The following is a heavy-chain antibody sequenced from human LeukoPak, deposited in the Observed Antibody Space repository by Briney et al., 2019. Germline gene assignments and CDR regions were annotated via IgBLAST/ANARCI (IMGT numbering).Heavy chain of an antibody. CDR1: GGSISYYY. CDR2: IYNSGST. Sequence: PSEILSLTCTVSGGSISYYYWSWLRQPPGKRLEWIGYIYNSGSTRYNPSLMSRVTISVDTSKNQFSLKLSSVTAADTAVYYCARVSFLEWLLNYYYYYYMDVWGKGTTVTVSS. D-gene: IGHD3-3*02. J-gene: IGHJ6*03. V-gene: IGHV4-59*08. CDR3: ARVSFLEWLLNYYYYYYMDV.